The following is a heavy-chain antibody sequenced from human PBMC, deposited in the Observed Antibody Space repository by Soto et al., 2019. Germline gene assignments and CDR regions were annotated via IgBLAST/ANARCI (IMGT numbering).Heavy chain of an antibody. CDR1: GFTFTSDS. CDR3: ARGAALAGKLDL. J-gene: IGHJ4*02. Sequence: GGSLRLSCEASGFTFTSDSMTWVRQAPGKGLEWVSSISSHGRDIFYADSVKGRFTISRDNAKDSLHLQMNSLTGEDSAVYYCARGAALAGKLDLWGQGTLVTVSS. D-gene: IGHD6-19*01. CDR2: ISSHGRDI. V-gene: IGHV3-21*06.